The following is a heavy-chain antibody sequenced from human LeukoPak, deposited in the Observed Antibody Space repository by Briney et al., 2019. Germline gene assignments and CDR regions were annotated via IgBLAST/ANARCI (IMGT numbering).Heavy chain of an antibody. J-gene: IGHJ5*02. D-gene: IGHD3-10*01. Sequence: SDTLSLTCTVSGCSISSSSYYWGWIRQPPGKGLEWMGSIYYSGSTYYNPSLKSRVTISVNTSKNQFPLKLSSVTAADTAVYYCARVVYRGENWFDPWGQGTLVTVSS. CDR2: IYYSGST. CDR3: ARVVYRGENWFDP. V-gene: IGHV4-39*02. CDR1: GCSISSSSYY.